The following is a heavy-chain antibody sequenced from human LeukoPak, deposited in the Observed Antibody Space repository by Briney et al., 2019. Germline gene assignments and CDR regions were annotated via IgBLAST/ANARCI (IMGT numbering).Heavy chain of an antibody. CDR2: INHSGST. CDR1: GGSFSGYY. D-gene: IGHD1-26*01. Sequence: SETLSLTCAVYGGSFSGYYWSWIRQPPGKGLEWIGEINHSGSTNYNPSLKSRVTTSVDTSKNQFSLKLSSVTAADTAVYYCAREGTFSGSYDSDAFDIWGQGTMVTVSS. CDR3: AREGTFSGSYDSDAFDI. V-gene: IGHV4-34*01. J-gene: IGHJ3*02.